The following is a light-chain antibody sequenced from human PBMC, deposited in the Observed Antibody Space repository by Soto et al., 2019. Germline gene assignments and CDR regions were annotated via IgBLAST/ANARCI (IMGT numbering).Light chain of an antibody. Sequence: DIQMTQSPSTLSASVGDRVTITCRASQSISSWLAWYQQKPGKASKLLIYKASSLESGVTSRFSGSGSGTEFTLTISSVQPDDFATYCCQQYNSYPWTCGQGPKVEIK. V-gene: IGKV1-5*03. CDR3: QQYNSYPWT. CDR2: KAS. J-gene: IGKJ1*01. CDR1: QSISSW.